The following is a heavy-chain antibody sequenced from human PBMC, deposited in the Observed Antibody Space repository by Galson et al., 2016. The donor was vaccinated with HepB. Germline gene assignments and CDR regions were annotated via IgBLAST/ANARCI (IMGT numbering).Heavy chain of an antibody. Sequence: SLRLSCAASGFTFSNYGMQWVRQAPGKGLEWVALMYTDGSDEQYAGSVRGRFTISRDNSRNTLYLQMNSLRAGDTAVYYCAKDPETRWGMDGWGQGTTVAVSS. CDR2: MYTDGSDE. J-gene: IGHJ6*02. D-gene: IGHD3-16*01. V-gene: IGHV3-30*18. CDR1: GFTFSNYG. CDR3: AKDPETRWGMDG.